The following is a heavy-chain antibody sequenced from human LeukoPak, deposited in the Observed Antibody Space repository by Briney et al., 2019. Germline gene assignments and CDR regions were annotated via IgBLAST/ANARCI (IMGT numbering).Heavy chain of an antibody. V-gene: IGHV1-3*04. Sequence: ASVKVSCKTSGYSFTDNALHWVRQAPEQRLEWMGWIRTDNGDTKYSQKFEGRVTLTRDTSASTVYVELKSLRSEDTAVYYCERGGSSGVDYWGQGTLVTVSS. CDR3: ERGGSSGVDY. D-gene: IGHD2-15*01. CDR2: IRTDNGDT. CDR1: GYSFTDNA. J-gene: IGHJ4*02.